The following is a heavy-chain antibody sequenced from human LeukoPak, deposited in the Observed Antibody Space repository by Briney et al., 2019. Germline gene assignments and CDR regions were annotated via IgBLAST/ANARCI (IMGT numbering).Heavy chain of an antibody. Sequence: PSETLSLTCTVSGYSISSGYYWGWIRQPPGKGLEWIGSIYHSGSTYYSPSLKSRVTISVDTSKNQFSLKLSSVTAADTAVYYCAAASGSYYYYYMDVWGKGTTVTVSS. V-gene: IGHV4-38-2*02. CDR3: AAASGSYYYYYMDV. J-gene: IGHJ6*03. D-gene: IGHD1-26*01. CDR2: IYHSGST. CDR1: GYSISSGYY.